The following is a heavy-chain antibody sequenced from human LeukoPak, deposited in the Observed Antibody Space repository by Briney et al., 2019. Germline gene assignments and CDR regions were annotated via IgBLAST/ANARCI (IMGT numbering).Heavy chain of an antibody. J-gene: IGHJ3*02. CDR3: ARGALGGAFDM. V-gene: IGHV3-48*04. CDR1: GFTFSSYS. CDR2: ISSSSSTI. Sequence: GGSLRLSCAASGFTFSSYSMNWVRQAPGKGLEWVSYISSSSSTIYYADSVKGRFTISRDNAKNTLYLEMNSLRAEDTALYYCARGALGGAFDMWGQGTMVTVSS. D-gene: IGHD3-16*01.